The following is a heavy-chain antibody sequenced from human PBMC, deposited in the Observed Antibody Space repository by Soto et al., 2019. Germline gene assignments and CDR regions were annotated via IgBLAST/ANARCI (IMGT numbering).Heavy chain of an antibody. Sequence: HXVCLRLCCAACSVTFSSYAMGLFCKTAGKGLEWVSAISGSGGSTCYADSVKGRFTISRDNSKNTLYLQMNSLRAEDTAVYYCAKKARSCTNGVCYKIAPFYGMDVWGQGTTVTVSS. CDR3: AKKARSCTNGVCYKIAPFYGMDV. J-gene: IGHJ6*02. CDR1: SVTFSSYA. CDR2: ISGSGGST. V-gene: IGHV3-23*01. D-gene: IGHD2-8*01.